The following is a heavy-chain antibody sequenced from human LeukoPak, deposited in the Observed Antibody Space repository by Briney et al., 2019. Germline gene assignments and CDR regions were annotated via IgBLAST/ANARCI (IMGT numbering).Heavy chain of an antibody. CDR2: IYYSGST. J-gene: IGHJ5*02. V-gene: IGHV4-39*07. Sequence: SETLSLTCTVSGGSISSSSYYWGWIRQPPGKGLEWIGSIYYSGSTYYNPSLKSRVTISVDTSKNQFSLKLSSVTAADTAVYYCAREARTIFSLGDWFDPWGQGTLVTVSS. CDR1: GGSISSSSYY. D-gene: IGHD4/OR15-4a*01. CDR3: AREARTIFSLGDWFDP.